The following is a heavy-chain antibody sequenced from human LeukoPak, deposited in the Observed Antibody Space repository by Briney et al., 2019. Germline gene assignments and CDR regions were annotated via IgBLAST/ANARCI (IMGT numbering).Heavy chain of an antibody. CDR1: GFTFSNYA. V-gene: IGHV3-64D*06. Sequence: PGRSLRLSCAASGFTFSNYAMHWVRQAPGKGLEYVSAISSNGGTTYYADSVKGRFTISRDNSKNTLYLQMSSLRAEDTAVYYCVKDLWFGVFDYWGQGTLVTVSS. CDR2: ISSNGGTT. CDR3: VKDLWFGVFDY. J-gene: IGHJ4*02. D-gene: IGHD3-10*01.